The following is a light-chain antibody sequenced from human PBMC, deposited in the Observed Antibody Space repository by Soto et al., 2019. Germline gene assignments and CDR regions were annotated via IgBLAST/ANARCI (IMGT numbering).Light chain of an antibody. CDR2: RNN. CDR3: AAWDDSLSGVV. V-gene: IGLV1-47*01. J-gene: IGLJ2*01. CDR1: SSNIGSNY. Sequence: HFVLTQPPSASGIPVLRVTISCSGSSSNIGSNYVYWYQQLPGTAPKLLIYRNNQRPSGVPDRFSGSKSGTSASLAISGLRSEDEADYYCAAWDDSLSGVVFGGGTKVTVL.